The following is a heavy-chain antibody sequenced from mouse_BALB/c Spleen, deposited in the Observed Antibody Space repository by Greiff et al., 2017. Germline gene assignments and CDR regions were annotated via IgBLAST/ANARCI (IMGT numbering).Heavy chain of an antibody. V-gene: IGHV5-9*03. CDR1: GFTFSSYT. CDR2: ISSGGGNT. D-gene: IGHD2-4*01. CDR3: ARSTMITTGVYYFDY. J-gene: IGHJ2*01. Sequence: EVQGVESGGGLVKPGGSLKLSCAASGFTFSSYTMSWVRQTPEKRLEWVATISSGGGNTYYPDSVKGRFTISRDNAKNNLYLQMSSLRSEDTALYYCARSTMITTGVYYFDYWGQGTTLTVSS.